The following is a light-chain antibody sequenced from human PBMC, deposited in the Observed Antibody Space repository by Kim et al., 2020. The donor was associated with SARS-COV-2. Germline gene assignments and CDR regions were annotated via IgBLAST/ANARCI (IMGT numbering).Light chain of an antibody. V-gene: IGLV6-57*03. CDR3: QSYHSSNHWV. CDR1: SGSIASNY. CDR2: EDN. Sequence: KTVTISCTRSSGSIASNYVQWYQQRPGSAPTTVIYEDNQRPSGVPDRFSGSIDSSSNSASLTISGLKTEDEADYYCQSYHSSNHWVFGGGTQLTVL. J-gene: IGLJ3*02.